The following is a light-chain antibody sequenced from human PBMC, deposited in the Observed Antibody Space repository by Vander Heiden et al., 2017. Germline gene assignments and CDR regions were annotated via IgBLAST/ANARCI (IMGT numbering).Light chain of an antibody. CDR2: WAS. CDR1: QSVLYGSTNYNY. Sequence: DIVMTQSPDSLAVSLGGRATLNCKSSQSVLYGSTNYNYLAWYQQKPGQPPKLLIYWASTRESGVPGRISGSGSGTDFTLNITSLQAEDVAVYYCQQYYTPPWTFGQGTKVEIK. J-gene: IGKJ1*01. V-gene: IGKV4-1*01. CDR3: QQYYTPPWT.